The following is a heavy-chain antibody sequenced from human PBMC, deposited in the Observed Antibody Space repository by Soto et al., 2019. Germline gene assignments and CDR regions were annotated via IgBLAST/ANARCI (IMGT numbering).Heavy chain of an antibody. Sequence: DSVPISGKGRVCSVCSYWCGWERQKTGKGLEWMGIIYPGDSDTRYSPSFQGQVTISADKSISTAYLQWSSLKASDTAMYYCERAYSSSSFDWFDPWGQGNLVTVS. CDR2: IYPGDSDT. CDR1: VCSVCSYW. J-gene: IGHJ5*02. CDR3: ERAYSSSSFDWFDP. D-gene: IGHD6-6*01. V-gene: IGHV5-51*01.